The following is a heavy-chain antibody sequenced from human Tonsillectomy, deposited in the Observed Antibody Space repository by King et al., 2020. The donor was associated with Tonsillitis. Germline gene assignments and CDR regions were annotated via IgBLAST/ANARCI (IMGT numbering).Heavy chain of an antibody. Sequence: VQLPQWGAGLLKPSETLSLTCAVYGGSFSGYYWSWIRQPPGKGLEWIGEINHSGITNYNPSLKSRVTISVDTSKNQFSLKLSSVTAADTAVYYCARLVVVPAAIGYYYYYYMDVWGKGTTVTVSS. J-gene: IGHJ6*03. V-gene: IGHV4-34*01. CDR3: ARLVVVPAAIGYYYYYYMDV. CDR1: GGSFSGYY. CDR2: INHSGIT. D-gene: IGHD2-2*01.